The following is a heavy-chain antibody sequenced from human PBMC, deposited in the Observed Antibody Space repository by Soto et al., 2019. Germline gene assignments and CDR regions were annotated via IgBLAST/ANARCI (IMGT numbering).Heavy chain of an antibody. J-gene: IGHJ6*02. CDR1: GVHIRSYY. V-gene: IGHV4-59*08. CDR3: ARQRGERDIVVLPADPTNIYGMDA. CDR2: IYYSGST. Sequence: SETLSLTCTVSGVHIRSYYWRWTRPPPGTGLEWIGYIYYSGSTNYNPSLKSRVTISVDTPKNQFSLKLSSVTAADTAVYYCARQRGERDIVVLPADPTNIYGMDAWGQGTTVT. D-gene: IGHD2-2*01.